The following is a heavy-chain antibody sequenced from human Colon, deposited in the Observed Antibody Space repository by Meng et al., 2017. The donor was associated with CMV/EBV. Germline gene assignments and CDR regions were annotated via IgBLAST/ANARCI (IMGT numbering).Heavy chain of an antibody. CDR3: ARANCATTGCYRDIDY. CDR1: GYTFTGFY. Sequence: SVKVSCKASGYTFTGFYLHWVRQAPGQGLEWMGWVSGNSGATKYAQKFQGRVTITRDTSIQTAYMDLSSLTSGDTAVYYCARANCATTGCYRDIDYWGPGVLVTVSS. CDR2: VSGNSGAT. D-gene: IGHD2-2*02. V-gene: IGHV1-2*02. J-gene: IGHJ4*02.